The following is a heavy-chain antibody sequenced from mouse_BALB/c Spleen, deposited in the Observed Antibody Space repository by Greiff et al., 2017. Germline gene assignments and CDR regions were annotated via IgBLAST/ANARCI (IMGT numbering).Heavy chain of an antibody. CDR3: ARYPTNYGSSDGY. D-gene: IGHD1-1*01. Sequence: QVQLQQPGAELVKPGASVKLSCKASGYTFTSYWMHWVKQRPGQGLEWIGEINPSNGRTNYNEKFKSKATLTVDKSSSTAYMQLSSLTSEDSAVYYCARYPTNYGSSDGYWGQGTTLTVSS. J-gene: IGHJ2*01. CDR1: GYTFTSYW. CDR2: INPSNGRT. V-gene: IGHV1S81*02.